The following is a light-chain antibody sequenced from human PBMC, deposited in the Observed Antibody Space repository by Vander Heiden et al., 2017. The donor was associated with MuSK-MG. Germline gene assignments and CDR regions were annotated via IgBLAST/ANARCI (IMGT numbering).Light chain of an antibody. CDR2: YDD. V-gene: IGLV1-36*01. Sequence: QSVLTQPPSVSEAPRQRVTISCSGSSSNIGNNAVNWYQQLPGKAPKLLIYYDDLLHSGVPDRFSGSKSGTSASLAISGLQAEDEADYYCAAWDDSRNGVVFGGGTKLTVL. CDR3: AAWDDSRNGVV. J-gene: IGLJ2*01. CDR1: SSNIGNNA.